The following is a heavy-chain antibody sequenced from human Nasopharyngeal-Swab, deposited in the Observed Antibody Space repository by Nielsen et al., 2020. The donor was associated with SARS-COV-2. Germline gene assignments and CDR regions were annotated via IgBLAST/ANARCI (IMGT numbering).Heavy chain of an antibody. D-gene: IGHD6-13*01. Sequence: GESLKISCAASGFTFSSYSMNWVRQAPGKGLEWVSYISSSSSTIYYADSVKGRFTISRDNAKNSLYLQMNSLRDEDTAVYYCARDKGFRILGIAATGTRYGMDVWGQGTTVTVSS. J-gene: IGHJ6*02. V-gene: IGHV3-48*02. CDR2: ISSSSSTI. CDR3: ARDKGFRILGIAATGTRYGMDV. CDR1: GFTFSSYS.